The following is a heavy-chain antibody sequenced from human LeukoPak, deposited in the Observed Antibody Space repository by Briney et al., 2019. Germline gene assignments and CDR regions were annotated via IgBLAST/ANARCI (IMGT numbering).Heavy chain of an antibody. J-gene: IGHJ4*02. CDR3: ARGPYSSNWYVDY. D-gene: IGHD6-13*01. CDR1: VFTPSSYE. V-gene: IGHV3-48*03. CDR2: ISRTGKSI. Sequence: PGGSLRLSCAASVFTPSSYEMNCVRLAPGKGLEWISYISRTGKSIYYADSVEGRLSISRDSDKNSLYLQMNNLRAEDTAVYYCARGPYSSNWYVDYWGQGTLVTVAS.